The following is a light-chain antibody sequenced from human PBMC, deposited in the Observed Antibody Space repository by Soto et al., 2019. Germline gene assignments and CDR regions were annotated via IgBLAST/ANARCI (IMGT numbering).Light chain of an antibody. CDR2: DVS. J-gene: IGLJ2*01. CDR1: SSDVGGYNY. CDR3: SSYTSSSLRV. V-gene: IGLV2-14*01. Sequence: QSALTQPASVSGSPGQSITISCTGTSSDVGGYNYVSWYQRHPGKAPKLMIYDVSNRPSGVSNRFSGSKSGNTASLTISGLQAEDEADYYCSSYTSSSLRVFGGGTKLTVL.